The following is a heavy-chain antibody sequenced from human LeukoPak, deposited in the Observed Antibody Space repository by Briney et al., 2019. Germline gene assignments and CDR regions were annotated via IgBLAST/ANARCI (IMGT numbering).Heavy chain of an antibody. V-gene: IGHV4-4*08. CDR2: FYASGGT. J-gene: IGHJ4*02. D-gene: IGHD3-22*01. CDR1: GGAISSYF. Sequence: SETLSLTCTVSGGAISSYFWSWIRQPPGKGLEWLGSFYASGGTKYNPYLKSRVTVSGDTSKNQFSLKLSSVTAADTAVYYYARDLQHSSGYYFDYWGQGTLVTVSS. CDR3: ARDLQHSSGYYFDY.